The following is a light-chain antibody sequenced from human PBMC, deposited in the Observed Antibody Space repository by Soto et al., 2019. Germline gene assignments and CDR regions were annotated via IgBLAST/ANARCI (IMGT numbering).Light chain of an antibody. CDR2: GDT. Sequence: QSVLTQPPSVSGAPGQRVTISCTGSSSNIGAGKYVHWYQQLPGRAPKLLIYGDTNRPSGVPDRFSASKSGTSASLAITGLQAEEEADDHFQSYDRGRSASVFGGGTQLTVL. V-gene: IGLV1-40*01. CDR1: SSNIGAGKY. J-gene: IGLJ7*01. CDR3: QSYDRGRSASV.